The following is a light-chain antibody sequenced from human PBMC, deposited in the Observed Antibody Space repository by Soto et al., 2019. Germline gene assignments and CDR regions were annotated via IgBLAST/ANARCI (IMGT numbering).Light chain of an antibody. Sequence: QSALTQPRSVSGSPGQSVTISCTGTSSNVGDYNYVSWYQQHPGKPPKLMTYDVSERPSGVPERFSGSKSCNTASLTISGLQADDEADYYCCSYAGSYTWVFGGGTKLTVL. V-gene: IGLV2-11*01. J-gene: IGLJ3*02. CDR3: CSYAGSYTWV. CDR1: SSNVGDYNY. CDR2: DVS.